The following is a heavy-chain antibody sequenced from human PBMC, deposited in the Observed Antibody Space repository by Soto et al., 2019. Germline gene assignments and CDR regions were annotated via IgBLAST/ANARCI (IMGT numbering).Heavy chain of an antibody. J-gene: IGHJ4*02. V-gene: IGHV1-3*01. CDR3: ARDPLWRGWCDY. CDR1: GYTFTSYA. D-gene: IGHD3-3*01. Sequence: ASVKVSCKASGYTFTSYAMHWVRQAPGQRREWMGWINAGNGNTKYSQKFQGRFAITRDTSASTAYMELSSLRSEDTAVYYCARDPLWRGWCDYWGQGTLVTVSS. CDR2: INAGNGNT.